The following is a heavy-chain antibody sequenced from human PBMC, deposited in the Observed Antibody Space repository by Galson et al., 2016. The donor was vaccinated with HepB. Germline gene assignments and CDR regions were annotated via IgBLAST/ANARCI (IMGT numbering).Heavy chain of an antibody. D-gene: IGHD3-10*01. Sequence: SVKVSCKASGYTFTSYGVTWVRQAPGQGLEWMGWISVYDGKTNYAQKFQGRVTMTTDTSTTTAYMELRSLRSNDTALYYCARGGGFGELLAYWGQGTLVTVSS. CDR2: ISVYDGKT. CDR3: ARGGGFGELLAY. CDR1: GYTFTSYG. V-gene: IGHV1-18*04. J-gene: IGHJ4*02.